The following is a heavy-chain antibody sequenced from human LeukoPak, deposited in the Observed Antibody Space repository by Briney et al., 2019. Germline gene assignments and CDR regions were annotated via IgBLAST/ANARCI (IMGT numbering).Heavy chain of an antibody. J-gene: IGHJ3*01. CDR3: AREGSGRTAYNDGLDV. D-gene: IGHD3-10*01. CDR2: IRSGGST. CDR1: GFTVSSSY. V-gene: IGHV3-53*01. Sequence: GGSLRLSCAASGFTVSSSYMTWVRQAPGEGLEWVSVIRSGGSTVYADSVKGRFTISRDNSKNTLYLQLNSLRAEDTAVYYCAREGSGRTAYNDGLDVWGQGTMVTVSS.